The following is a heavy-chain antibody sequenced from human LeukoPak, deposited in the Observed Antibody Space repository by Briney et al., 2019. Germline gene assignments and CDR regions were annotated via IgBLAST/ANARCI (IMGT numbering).Heavy chain of an antibody. CDR2: ITPDGSQT. CDR1: GFTFSSSW. Sequence: GGSLRLSCAASGFTFSSSWMSWVRQAPGKGLEWVANITPDGSQTYSVDSVKGRFTISRDNAKNSLYLQMNSLRAEDTAVYYCARSRHALLWFGELSGEYFQHWGQGTLVTVSS. J-gene: IGHJ1*01. V-gene: IGHV3-7*01. D-gene: IGHD3-10*01. CDR3: ARSRHALLWFGELSGEYFQH.